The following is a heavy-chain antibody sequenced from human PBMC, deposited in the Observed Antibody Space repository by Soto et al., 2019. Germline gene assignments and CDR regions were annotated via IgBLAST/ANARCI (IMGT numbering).Heavy chain of an antibody. Sequence: SETLSLTCTVSGGSISSYYWSWIRQPPGKGLEWIGYIYYSGSTNYNPSLKSRVTISVDTSRIHFSLKLISVTAADTAVYYCARQSYDSSDYFDYWGQGTLVTVSS. V-gene: IGHV4-59*08. CDR1: GGSISSYY. CDR3: ARQSYDSSDYFDY. D-gene: IGHD3-22*01. J-gene: IGHJ4*02. CDR2: IYYSGST.